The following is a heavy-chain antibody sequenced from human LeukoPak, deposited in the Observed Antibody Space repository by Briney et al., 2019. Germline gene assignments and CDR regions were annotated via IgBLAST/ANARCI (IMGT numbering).Heavy chain of an antibody. CDR1: GYTFTSYD. V-gene: IGHV1-8*01. CDR3: ARGNIVADSLDL. CDR2: MNPNSGNT. Sequence: GASVKVSCKASGYTFTSYDINWVRQATGQGLEWMGWMNPNSGNTGYAQKFQGRVTMTRNTSISTAYMELSSLRSEDTAVYYCARGNIVADSLDLWGRGTLVTVSS. J-gene: IGHJ2*01. D-gene: IGHD5-12*01.